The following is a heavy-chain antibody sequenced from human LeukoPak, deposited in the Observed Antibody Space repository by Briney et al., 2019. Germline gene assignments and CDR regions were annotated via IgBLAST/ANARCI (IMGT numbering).Heavy chain of an antibody. CDR1: GFSFSTYA. CDR3: ARDLMRFLEWVN. J-gene: IGHJ4*02. Sequence: TGESLRLSCVASGFSFSTYAMNWVRQAPGKGPEWVSYVSSASSHVYYADCVRGRFIISRDNAKNSLYLQMNSLRAEDTAVYYCARDLMRFLEWVNWGQGTLVTVSS. CDR2: VSSASSHV. V-gene: IGHV3-21*01. D-gene: IGHD3-3*01.